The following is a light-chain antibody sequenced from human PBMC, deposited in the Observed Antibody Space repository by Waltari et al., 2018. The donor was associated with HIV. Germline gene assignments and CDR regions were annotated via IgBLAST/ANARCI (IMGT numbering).Light chain of an antibody. V-gene: IGLV2-14*03. J-gene: IGLJ2*01. CDR1: SSDVGGYNY. CDR3: SSYTSSSTPTVG. Sequence: QSALTQPASVSGSPGQSITISCTGTSSDVGGYNYVSWYQQHPGKAPKLMIYDVSNRPSVVSNRFSGSKSGNTASLTISGLQAEDEADYYCSSYTSSSTPTVGFGGGTKLTVL. CDR2: DVS.